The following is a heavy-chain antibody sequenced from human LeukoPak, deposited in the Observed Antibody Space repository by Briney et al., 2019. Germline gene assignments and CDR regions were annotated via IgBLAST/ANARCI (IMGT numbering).Heavy chain of an antibody. J-gene: IGHJ5*02. V-gene: IGHV4-4*07. D-gene: IGHD4-17*01. CDR2: IYSDGTI. CDR3: ARDPGTTGEVKFDP. Sequence: SETLSLTCTVSGGSISRYYWSWIRQPAGKGLEWIGRIYSDGTITYNPSLQSRLTMSIDTSKNQFSLKLSIVTAADTAVYYCARDPGTTGEVKFDPWGQGTLVTVSS. CDR1: GGSISRYY.